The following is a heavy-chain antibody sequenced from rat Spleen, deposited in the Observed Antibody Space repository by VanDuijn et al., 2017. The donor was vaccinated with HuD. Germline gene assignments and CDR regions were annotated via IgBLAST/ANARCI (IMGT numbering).Heavy chain of an antibody. CDR1: GFTFSNYD. CDR2: IGFDGSTT. J-gene: IGHJ3*01. D-gene: IGHD1-10*01. Sequence: EVQLVASGGGLVQPGRSMKLSCAVSGFTFSNYDMAWVRQAPTKGPEWVASIGFDGSTTYYRDSVKGRFTISRDNTKSTLYLQMASLRSEDTATYYCTTENYWFTYWGQGTLVTVSS. V-gene: IGHV5-20*01. CDR3: TTENYWFTY.